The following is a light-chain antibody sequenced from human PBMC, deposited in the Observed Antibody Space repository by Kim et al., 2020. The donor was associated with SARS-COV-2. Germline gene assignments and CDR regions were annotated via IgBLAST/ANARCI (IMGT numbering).Light chain of an antibody. Sequence: SITISCTGTSSDVGGYNYVSWYQQHPGKAPKLMIYDGSNRPSGVSNRFSGSKSGNTASLTISGLQAEDEADYYCSSYTSSSTPRYVFGTGTKVTVL. CDR2: DGS. V-gene: IGLV2-14*03. CDR1: SSDVGGYNY. J-gene: IGLJ1*01. CDR3: SSYTSSSTPRYV.